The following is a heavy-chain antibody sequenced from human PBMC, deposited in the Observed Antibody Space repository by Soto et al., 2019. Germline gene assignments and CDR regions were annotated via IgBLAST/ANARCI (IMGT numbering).Heavy chain of an antibody. Sequence: SETLSLTCTVSGGSISSGGYYWSWIRQHPGKGLEWIGYIYYSGSTYYNPSLKSRVTISVDTSKNQFSLKLSSVTAADTAVYYCATYGLWARGHFDYWGQGTLVTVSS. D-gene: IGHD5-18*01. V-gene: IGHV4-31*03. CDR1: GGSISSGGYY. CDR2: IYYSGST. CDR3: ATYGLWARGHFDY. J-gene: IGHJ4*02.